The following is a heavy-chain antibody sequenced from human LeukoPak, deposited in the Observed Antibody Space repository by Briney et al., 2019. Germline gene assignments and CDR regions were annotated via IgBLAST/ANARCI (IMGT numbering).Heavy chain of an antibody. D-gene: IGHD3-9*01. J-gene: IGHJ4*02. CDR1: GFTFSSYS. V-gene: IGHV3-48*01. CDR3: ARLYYDILTGGFDY. Sequence: PGGSLRLSCAASGFTFSSYSMNWVRQAPGKGLKWVSYISSSSSTIYYADSVKGRFTISRDNAKNSLYLQMNSQRAEDTAVYYCARLYYDILTGGFDYWGQGTLVTVSS. CDR2: ISSSSSTI.